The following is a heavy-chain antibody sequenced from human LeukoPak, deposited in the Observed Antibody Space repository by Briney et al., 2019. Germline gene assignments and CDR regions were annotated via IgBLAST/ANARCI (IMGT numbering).Heavy chain of an antibody. J-gene: IGHJ5*02. CDR2: ISYRGST. Sequence: SETLSLTCTVSGGSIISSSAYYWGWIRQPPGKGLEWIGSISYRGSTYYNPSLQSRVTISIDTSNNQFSLRLSSVTAADTAVYYCARALQQLVPRRRSNWFDPWGQGTLVTVSS. CDR3: ARALQQLVPRRRSNWFDP. V-gene: IGHV4-39*01. D-gene: IGHD6-13*01. CDR1: GGSIISSSAYY.